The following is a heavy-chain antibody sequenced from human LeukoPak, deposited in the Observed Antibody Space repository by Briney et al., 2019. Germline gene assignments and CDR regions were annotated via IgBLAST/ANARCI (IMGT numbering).Heavy chain of an antibody. CDR2: IYYSGST. V-gene: IGHV4-59*01. CDR3: ARGATVTALGY. D-gene: IGHD4-17*01. CDR1: GDSISSYY. J-gene: IGHJ4*02. Sequence: PSETLSLTCTVSGDSISSYYWSWIRQPPGKGLEWIGYIYYSGSTNYNPSLKSRVTISVDTSKNQFSLKLSSVTAADTAVYYCARGATVTALGYWGQGTLVTVSS.